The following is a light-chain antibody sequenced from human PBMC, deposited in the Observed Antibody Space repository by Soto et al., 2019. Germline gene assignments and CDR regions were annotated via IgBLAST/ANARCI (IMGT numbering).Light chain of an antibody. J-gene: IGKJ1*01. CDR3: QQHNNWPRT. CDR1: QSVSSN. CDR2: GAS. V-gene: IGKV3-15*01. Sequence: EIVMTQSPATLSVSPGERATLSCRASQSVSSNLAWYQQKPGQAPRLLIYGASTRATRIPARFSGSGSGTEFTLTISSLQSEDFAVYYCQQHNNWPRTFGQGTKV.